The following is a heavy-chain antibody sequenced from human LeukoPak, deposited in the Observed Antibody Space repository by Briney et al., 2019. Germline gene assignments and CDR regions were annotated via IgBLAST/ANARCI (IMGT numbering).Heavy chain of an antibody. Sequence: PSETLSLTCTVSGGSISSYYWSWIRQPPGTGLEWIGYISYSGSTIYNPSLKSRVAISLDTSKNQFSLKLSSVTAADTAVYYCARLTNSDAFDIWGQGTMVTVSS. CDR3: ARLTNSDAFDI. CDR1: GGSISSYY. D-gene: IGHD2-2*01. CDR2: ISYSGST. V-gene: IGHV4-59*08. J-gene: IGHJ3*02.